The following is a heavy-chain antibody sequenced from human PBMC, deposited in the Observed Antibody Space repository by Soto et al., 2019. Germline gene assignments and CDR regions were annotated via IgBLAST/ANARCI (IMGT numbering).Heavy chain of an antibody. V-gene: IGHV3-48*03. D-gene: IGHD1-26*01. CDR1: GFSFNTYE. CDR3: AYGGSCDF. Sequence: EVQLVESGGGLVQPGGSLRLSCAASGFSFNTYEMNCVRQAPGKGLEWVSYISSSGSTIYYADSVKGRFTVSRDNGKTQLYLQMNSLRAEDKAVYYCAYGGSCDFWGQGTQVTVSS. J-gene: IGHJ4*02. CDR2: ISSSGSTI.